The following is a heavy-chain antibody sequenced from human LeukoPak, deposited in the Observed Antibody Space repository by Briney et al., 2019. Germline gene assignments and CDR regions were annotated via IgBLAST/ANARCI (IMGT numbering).Heavy chain of an antibody. CDR1: GGSITSYY. D-gene: IGHD4-17*01. CDR2: IYYSGST. V-gene: IGHV4-59*08. CDR3: ASLTTVTQGYFDS. Sequence: SETLSLTCTVSGGSITSYYWSWIRQPPGKGLEWIGYIYYSGSTNYNPSLTSRLTISVDASKNQFSLKLSSVTATDTAVYYCASLTTVTQGYFDSWGQGTLVTVSS. J-gene: IGHJ4*02.